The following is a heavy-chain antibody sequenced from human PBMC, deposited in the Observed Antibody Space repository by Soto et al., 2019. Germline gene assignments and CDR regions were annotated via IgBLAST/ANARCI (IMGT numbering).Heavy chain of an antibody. CDR3: ARDEDRYNWNVGPGY. CDR1: GFTFSSYG. CDR2: IWYDGSNK. D-gene: IGHD1-1*01. J-gene: IGHJ4*02. Sequence: GGSLRLSCAASGFTFSSYGMHWVRQAPGKGLEWVAVIWYDGSNKYYADSVKGRFTISRDNSKNTLYLQMNSLRAEDTAVYYCARDEDRYNWNVGPGYWGQGTLVTVSS. V-gene: IGHV3-33*01.